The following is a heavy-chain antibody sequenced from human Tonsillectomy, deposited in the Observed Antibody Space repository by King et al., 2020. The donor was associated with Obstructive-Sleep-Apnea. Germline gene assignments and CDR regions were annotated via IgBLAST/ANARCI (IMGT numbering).Heavy chain of an antibody. Sequence: VQLQESGPGLVKPLETLSLTCTVSGGSISSYSWAWIRQPAGEGLGGIGRMFTSGGTNCNPPLKSRVTMSVDTSKNQFSLKPGPVTAADTAVYYCARDVPYDWLVPYYYYGMDVWGQGTTVTVSS. J-gene: IGHJ6*02. CDR3: ARDVPYDWLVPYYYYGMDV. CDR1: GGSISSYS. D-gene: IGHD3-9*01. V-gene: IGHV4-4*07. CDR2: MFTSGGT.